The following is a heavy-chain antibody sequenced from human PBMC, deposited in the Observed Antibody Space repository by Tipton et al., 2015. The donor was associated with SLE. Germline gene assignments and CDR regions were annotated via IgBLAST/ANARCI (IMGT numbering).Heavy chain of an antibody. Sequence: GSLRLSCAASGFTFSNAWMSWVRQAPGKGLEWVGRIKSKTDGGTTDYAAPVKGRFTISRDDSKNTLYLQMNSLKTEDTAVYYCTTNYGDYREYFDYWGQGTLVTVSS. J-gene: IGHJ4*02. CDR3: TTNYGDYREYFDY. V-gene: IGHV3-15*01. CDR2: IKSKTDGGTT. D-gene: IGHD4-17*01. CDR1: GFTFSNAW.